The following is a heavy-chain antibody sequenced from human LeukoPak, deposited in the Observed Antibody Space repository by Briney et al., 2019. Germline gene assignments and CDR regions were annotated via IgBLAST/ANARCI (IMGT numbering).Heavy chain of an antibody. J-gene: IGHJ3*02. CDR3: ARGPYSYDSSGAFDI. D-gene: IGHD3-22*01. CDR1: GDSISSGDYY. CDR2: LSSSGST. Sequence: SQTLSLTCTVSGDSISSGDYYWSWIRQPAGTGLDWIGRLSSSGSTNYNPSLKSRVTISVDTSKNQFSLKLSSVTAADTAVYFCARGPYSYDSSGAFDIWGQGTMVTVSS. V-gene: IGHV4-61*02.